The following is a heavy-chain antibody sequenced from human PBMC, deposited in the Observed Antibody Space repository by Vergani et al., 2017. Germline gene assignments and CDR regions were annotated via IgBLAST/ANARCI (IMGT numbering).Heavy chain of an antibody. CDR1: GFTFSSYS. CDR2: ISSSSSYI. Sequence: EVQLVESGGGLVKPGGSLRLSCAASGFTFSSYSMNWVRQAPGKGLEWVSSISSSSSYIYYADSVKGRFTISRDNAKNSLYLQMNSLRAEDTAVYYCALDLESSGYYRTFDIWGQGTMVTVSS. D-gene: IGHD3-22*01. J-gene: IGHJ3*02. CDR3: ALDLESSGYYRTFDI. V-gene: IGHV3-21*01.